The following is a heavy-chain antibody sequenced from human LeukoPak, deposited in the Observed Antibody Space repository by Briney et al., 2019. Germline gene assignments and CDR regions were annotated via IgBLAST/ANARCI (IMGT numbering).Heavy chain of an antibody. V-gene: IGHV4-61*02. D-gene: IGHD5-24*01. CDR2: IYTSGST. CDR1: GGSISSGSCY. J-gene: IGHJ4*02. Sequence: PSETLSLTCTVSGGSISSGSCYWSWIRQPAGKGLEWIGRIYTSGSTNYNPSLKSRVTISVDTSKNQFSLKLSSVTAADTAVYYCARDSLATRTPFDYWGQGTLVTVSS. CDR3: ARDSLATRTPFDY.